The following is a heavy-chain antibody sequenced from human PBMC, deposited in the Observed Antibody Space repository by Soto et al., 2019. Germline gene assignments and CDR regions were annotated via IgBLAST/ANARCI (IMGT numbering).Heavy chain of an antibody. CDR2: INHSGST. CDR3: ALADCSSTSCPVDS. CDR1: GGSFSGYY. Sequence: SETLSLTCAVYGGSFSGYYWSWIRQPPGKGLEWIGEINHSGSTNYNPSLKSRVTISVDTSKNQFSLKLSSVTAADTAVYYCALADCSSTSCPVDSWGQGTLVTVSS. J-gene: IGHJ5*01. V-gene: IGHV4-34*01. D-gene: IGHD2-2*01.